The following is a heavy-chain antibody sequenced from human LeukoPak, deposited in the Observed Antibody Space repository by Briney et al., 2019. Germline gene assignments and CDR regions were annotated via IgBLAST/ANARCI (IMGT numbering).Heavy chain of an antibody. D-gene: IGHD3-22*01. CDR3: ARARRNYYDSSGYLNY. CDR2: IYTSGST. V-gene: IGHV4-4*07. CDR1: GGSISSYY. Sequence: SETLSLTCTVSGGSISSYYWSWIRQPAGKGLEWIGRIYTSGSTNYNPSLKSRVTMSVDTSKNQFSLKLSSVTAADTAVYYCARARRNYYDSSGYLNYWGQGTLVTVSS. J-gene: IGHJ4*02.